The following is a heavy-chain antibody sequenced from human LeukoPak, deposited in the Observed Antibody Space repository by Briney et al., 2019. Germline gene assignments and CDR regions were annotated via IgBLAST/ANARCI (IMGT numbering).Heavy chain of an antibody. V-gene: IGHV1-18*01. CDR3: ARDRPVYTYYYDSSGYLYYFDY. Sequence: AASVKVSCTASGYTFTSYGISWVRQAPGQGLEWMGWISAYNGNTNYAQKLQGRVTMTTDTSTSTAYMELRSLRSDDTAVYYCARDRPVYTYYYDSSGYLYYFDYWGQGTLVTVSS. J-gene: IGHJ4*02. CDR2: ISAYNGNT. D-gene: IGHD3-22*01. CDR1: GYTFTSYG.